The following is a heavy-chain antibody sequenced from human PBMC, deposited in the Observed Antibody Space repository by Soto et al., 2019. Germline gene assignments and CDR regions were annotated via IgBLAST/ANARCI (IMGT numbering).Heavy chain of an antibody. Sequence: SETLSLTCAVYGESFSGYIWTWIRQPPGKGLEWIGYIYYSGSTNYNPSLQSRVTISVDTSKNQFSLKLSSVTAADTAVYYCARAVLPATAPFDYWGQGTMVTVS. J-gene: IGHJ4*02. D-gene: IGHD2-2*01. CDR1: GESFSGYI. V-gene: IGHV4-59*01. CDR2: IYYSGST. CDR3: ARAVLPATAPFDY.